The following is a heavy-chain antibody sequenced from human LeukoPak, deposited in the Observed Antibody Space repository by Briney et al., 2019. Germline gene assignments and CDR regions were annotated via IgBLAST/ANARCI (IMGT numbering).Heavy chain of an antibody. CDR3: ASILRRGRSFDC. D-gene: IGHD2-8*01. Sequence: PGGSLRLSCAASGFTFSSYGMHWVRQAPGKGLEWVAFIRYDGSNKYYADSVKGRFTISRDNSKNTLYLQMNSLRAEDTAVYYCASILRRGRSFDCWGQGTLVTVSS. V-gene: IGHV3-30*02. CDR1: GFTFSSYG. J-gene: IGHJ4*02. CDR2: IRYDGSNK.